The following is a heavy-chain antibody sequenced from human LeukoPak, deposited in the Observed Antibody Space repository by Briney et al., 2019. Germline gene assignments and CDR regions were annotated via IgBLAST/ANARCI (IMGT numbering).Heavy chain of an antibody. CDR2: IYSGGST. D-gene: IGHD3-22*01. CDR1: GLTVSSNY. J-gene: IGHJ5*02. CDR3: ARGDSRGYYYTSGFDP. V-gene: IGHV3-53*01. Sequence: GGSLRLSCAASGLTVSSNYMSWVRQAPGKGLEWVSVIYSGGSTKYADSVKGRFTISRDNAKNTLHLQMNSLRAEDTAVYYCARGDSRGYYYTSGFDPWGQGTLVTVSS.